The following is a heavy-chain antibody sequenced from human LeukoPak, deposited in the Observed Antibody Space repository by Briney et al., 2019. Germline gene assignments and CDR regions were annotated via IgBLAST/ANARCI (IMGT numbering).Heavy chain of an antibody. V-gene: IGHV3-53*01. CDR1: GVTVSSNS. CDR2: IYSDNT. D-gene: IGHD4/OR15-4a*01. J-gene: IGHJ4*02. CDR3: ARRAGAYSHPYDY. Sequence: GGSLRLSCTVSGVTVSSNSMSWVRQAPGEGLGWVSFIYSDNTHYSNSVKCRITISRDNSKNTLYLQMPSLRAEDTAVYYCARRAGAYSHPYDYWGQGTLVTVSS.